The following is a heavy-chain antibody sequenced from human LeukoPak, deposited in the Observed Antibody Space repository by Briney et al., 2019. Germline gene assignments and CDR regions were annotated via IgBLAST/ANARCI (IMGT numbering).Heavy chain of an antibody. CDR3: AREGCSGGSCYSWAAFDI. V-gene: IGHV3-7*03. Sequence: PGGSLRLSCAASGFTFSSYWMSWVRQAPGKGLEWVANIKQDGSEKYYVDSVKGRFTISRDNAKNSLYPQMNSLRAEDTAVYYCAREGCSGGSCYSWAAFDIWGQGTMVTVSS. J-gene: IGHJ3*02. D-gene: IGHD2-15*01. CDR2: IKQDGSEK. CDR1: GFTFSSYW.